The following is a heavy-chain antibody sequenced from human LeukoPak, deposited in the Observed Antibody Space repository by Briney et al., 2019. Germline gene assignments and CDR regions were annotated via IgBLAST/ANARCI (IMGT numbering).Heavy chain of an antibody. V-gene: IGHV4-59*01. CDR3: ARAGSGKRQYFDY. Sequence: PSETLSLTCTVSGGSISSYYWSWIRQPPGKGLEWIGYICYSGSTNYNPSLKSRVTISVDTSKNQFSLKLSSVTAADTAVYYCARAGSGKRQYFDYWGQGTLVTVSS. CDR1: GGSISSYY. CDR2: ICYSGST. J-gene: IGHJ4*02. D-gene: IGHD2-15*01.